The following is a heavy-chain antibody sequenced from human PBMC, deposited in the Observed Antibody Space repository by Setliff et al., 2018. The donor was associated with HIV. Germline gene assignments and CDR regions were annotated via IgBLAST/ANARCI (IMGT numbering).Heavy chain of an antibody. CDR2: IYYNGGT. CDR3: ARGGYWFDP. Sequence: PSETLSLTCTVSGGSISSSTYYWGWIRQPPGKGLEWIAYIYYNGGTTYNPSLKSRATISLDTSKNHFSLKLSSVTADDTAVYYCARGGYWFDPWGQGTLVTVSS. J-gene: IGHJ5*02. V-gene: IGHV4-61*03. CDR1: GGSISSSTYY.